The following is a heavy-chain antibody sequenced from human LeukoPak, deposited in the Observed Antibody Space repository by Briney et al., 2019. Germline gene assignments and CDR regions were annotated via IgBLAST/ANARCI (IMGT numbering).Heavy chain of an antibody. Sequence: SVKVSCKASGGTFSSYAISWGRQAPGQGLEWRGGIIPIFGTANYAQKFQGRVTITADESTSTAYMELSSLRSEDTAVYYCARDRGGGRAADYWYFDLWGRGTLVTVSS. D-gene: IGHD2-15*01. CDR1: GGTFSSYA. J-gene: IGHJ2*01. V-gene: IGHV1-69*13. CDR3: ARDRGGGRAADYWYFDL. CDR2: IIPIFGTA.